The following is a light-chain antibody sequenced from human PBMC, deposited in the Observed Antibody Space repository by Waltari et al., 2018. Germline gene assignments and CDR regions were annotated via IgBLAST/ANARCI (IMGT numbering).Light chain of an antibody. Sequence: DLVMTQSPDSLAVSLGERATLHCKSSQSVFSSSSNKNQLAWYQQKPGQPPKLLIYWASTRESGVPVRFSGSGSGTDFTLTISSLEAEDAALYFCHQYFDTPQTFGQGTRLEIK. V-gene: IGKV4-1*01. J-gene: IGKJ2*01. CDR2: WAS. CDR1: QSVFSSSSNKNQ. CDR3: HQYFDTPQT.